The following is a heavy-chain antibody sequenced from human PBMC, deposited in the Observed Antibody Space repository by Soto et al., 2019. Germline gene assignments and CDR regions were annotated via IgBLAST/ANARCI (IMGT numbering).Heavy chain of an antibody. Sequence: EVQLLASGGGLVQPGGSLRLSCAASGFTFNTFEMSWVRQAPGSGLEWVSFIRDDSSRTYYADAVKGRFTISRDNSKYTLYLQMNSLTGEDTAVYACVKGGWLDFWGQGTLVTVSS. CDR3: VKGGWLDF. J-gene: IGHJ5*01. D-gene: IGHD3-16*01. V-gene: IGHV3-23*01. CDR2: IRDDSSRT. CDR1: GFTFNTFE.